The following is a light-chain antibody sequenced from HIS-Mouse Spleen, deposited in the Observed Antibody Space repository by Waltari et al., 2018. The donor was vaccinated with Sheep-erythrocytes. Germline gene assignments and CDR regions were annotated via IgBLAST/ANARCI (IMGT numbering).Light chain of an antibody. V-gene: IGLV1-40*01. J-gene: IGLJ3*02. CDR3: QSYDSSLSGWV. CDR2: GNS. CDR1: RPNIGAGSD. Sequence: QSVLTQPPSVSGAPGQRVPIPCPWTRPNIGAGSDVHWYQQLPGTAPKLRLYGNSNRPSGVPDRFSGSKSGTSASLAITGLQAEDEADYYCQSYDSSLSGWVFGGGTKLTVL.